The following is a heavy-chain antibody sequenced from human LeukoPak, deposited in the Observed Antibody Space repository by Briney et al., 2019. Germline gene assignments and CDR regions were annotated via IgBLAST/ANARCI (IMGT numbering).Heavy chain of an antibody. V-gene: IGHV4-61*02. CDR3: ARSQYSGSYYSVGY. CDR1: GGSISSGSYY. J-gene: IGHJ4*02. Sequence: PSQTLSLTCTVSGGSISSGSYYWSWIRPPAGKGLEWIGRIYTSGSTNYNPSLKSRVTISVDTSKNQFSLKLSSVTAADTAMYYCARSQYSGSYYSVGYWGQGTLVTVSS. D-gene: IGHD1-26*01. CDR2: IYTSGST.